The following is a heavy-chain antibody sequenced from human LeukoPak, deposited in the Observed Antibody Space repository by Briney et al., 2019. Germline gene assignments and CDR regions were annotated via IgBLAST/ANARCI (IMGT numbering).Heavy chain of an antibody. CDR3: AKDRRSYYDSSGYN. D-gene: IGHD3-22*01. Sequence: GGSLRLSCAASGFTFSSYAMSWVRQATGKGLEWVSAISGSGGSTYYADSVKGRFTISRDNSKNTLYLQMNSLRAEDTAVYYCAKDRRSYYDSSGYNWGQGTLVTVSS. CDR2: ISGSGGST. J-gene: IGHJ4*02. CDR1: GFTFSSYA. V-gene: IGHV3-23*01.